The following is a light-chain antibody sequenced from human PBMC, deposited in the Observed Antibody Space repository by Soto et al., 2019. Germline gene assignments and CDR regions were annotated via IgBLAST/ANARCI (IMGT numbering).Light chain of an antibody. J-gene: IGKJ5*01. CDR1: QDIGNW. Sequence: IQVTQSPPSMAASFGDRVTITCRASQDIGNWMTWYQQKQGKAPKXLIYSASTLVRGVPSRFSGSGSGTEFNLTISGLQTEDSLTYYCQQAKSFPITFGQGTRLEIK. CDR2: SAS. CDR3: QQAKSFPIT. V-gene: IGKV1-12*01.